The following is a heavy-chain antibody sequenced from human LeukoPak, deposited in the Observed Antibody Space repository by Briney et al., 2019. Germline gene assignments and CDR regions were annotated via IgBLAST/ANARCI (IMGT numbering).Heavy chain of an antibody. J-gene: IGHJ4*02. CDR1: GGSISSYY. CDR2: IYTSGST. CDR3: ARDLYYYDGSGPFDY. D-gene: IGHD3-22*01. V-gene: IGHV4-4*07. Sequence: SETLSLTCTVPGGSISSYYRSWIRQPAGKGLEWIGRIYTSGSTNYNPSLKSRVTMSVDTSKNQFSLKLSSVTAADTAVYYCARDLYYYDGSGPFDYWGQGTLVTVSS.